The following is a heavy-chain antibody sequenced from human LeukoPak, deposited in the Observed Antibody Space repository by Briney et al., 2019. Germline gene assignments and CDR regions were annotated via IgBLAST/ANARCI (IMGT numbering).Heavy chain of an antibody. V-gene: IGHV3-7*03. J-gene: IGHJ3*01. CDR3: ARSSYSSSSSV. CDR1: GCTFSGFW. Sequence: LAGGSLRLSCAVSGCTFSGFWMSWSRQAPGKGLEWVASINSDGSEGYYADVVKGRFTISRDNAKNSLYLQINSLRAEDTAVYYCARSSYSSSSSVWGQGTMVTVSS. D-gene: IGHD6-6*01. CDR2: INSDGSEG.